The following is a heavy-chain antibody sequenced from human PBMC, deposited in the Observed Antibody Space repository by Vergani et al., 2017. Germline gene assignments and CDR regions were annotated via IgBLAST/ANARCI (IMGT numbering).Heavy chain of an antibody. CDR1: GFTVSSNY. V-gene: IGHV3-66*01. J-gene: IGHJ6*02. Sequence: EVQLVESGGGLVQPGGSLRLSCAASGFTVSSNYMSWVRQAPGKGLEWVSVIYSGGSTYYADSVKGRFTISRHNSKNTLYLQMNSLRAEDTAVYYCAREGYSSSSTFVPYYYYGMDVWGQGTTVTVSS. D-gene: IGHD6-6*01. CDR2: IYSGGST. CDR3: AREGYSSSSTFVPYYYYGMDV.